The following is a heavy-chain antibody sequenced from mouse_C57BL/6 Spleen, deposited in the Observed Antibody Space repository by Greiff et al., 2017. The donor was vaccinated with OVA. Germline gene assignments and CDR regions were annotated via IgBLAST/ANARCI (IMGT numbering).Heavy chain of an antibody. CDR1: GYTFTSYW. CDR2: INPSSGYT. D-gene: IGHD2-1*01. V-gene: IGHV1-7*01. CDR3: AIYYGNYDYAMDY. Sequence: VMLVESGAELAKPGASVKLSCKASGYTFTSYWMHWVKQRPGQGLEWIGYINPSSGYTKYNQKFKDKATLTADKSSSTAYMQLSSLTYEDSAVYYCAIYYGNYDYAMDYWGQGTSVTVSS. J-gene: IGHJ4*01.